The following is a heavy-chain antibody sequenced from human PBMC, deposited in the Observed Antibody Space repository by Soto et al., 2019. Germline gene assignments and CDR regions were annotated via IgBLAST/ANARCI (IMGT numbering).Heavy chain of an antibody. CDR1: GYTFTSYG. V-gene: IGHV1-18*01. D-gene: IGHD3-3*01. J-gene: IGHJ4*02. CDR3: ARALGKYYNFWSGYSTQFDY. CDR2: IGAHNGNT. Sequence: QVQLVQSGAEVKTPGVSVKVSRKAPGYTFTSYGISWVRQAPGQGLEWMGWIGAHNGNTNYAQKFQGRVTMTTDTSTSTAYMELRSLRSDDTAVYYCARALGKYYNFWSGYSTQFDYWGQGSVVTVSS.